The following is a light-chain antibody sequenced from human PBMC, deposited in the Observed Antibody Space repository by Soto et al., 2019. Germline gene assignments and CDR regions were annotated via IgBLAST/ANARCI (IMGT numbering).Light chain of an antibody. J-gene: IGLJ1*01. CDR1: SSDVGTYNY. Sequence: QSVLTQPPSASGSPGQSVTISCTGTSSDVGTYNYVSWYQQHPGKAPKLMIYEVSNRPSGVSNRFSGSKSGNTASLTISGLQAEDEADYYCSSYTSSSIPYVFGTGTKVTVL. CDR3: SSYTSSSIPYV. V-gene: IGLV2-14*01. CDR2: EVS.